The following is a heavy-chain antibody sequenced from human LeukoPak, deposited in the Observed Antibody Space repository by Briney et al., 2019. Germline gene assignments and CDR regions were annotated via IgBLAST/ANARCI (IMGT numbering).Heavy chain of an antibody. CDR3: ARGSVVPAAIYYYYYMDV. Sequence: GASVKVSCKASGYTFTGYYMHWVRQAPGQGLEWIGWINPNSGGTNYAQKFQGGVTMTRDTSISTAYMELSRLRSDDTAVYYCARGSVVPAAIYYYYYMDVWGKGTTVTVSS. CDR2: INPNSGGT. D-gene: IGHD2-2*01. J-gene: IGHJ6*03. V-gene: IGHV1-2*02. CDR1: GYTFTGYY.